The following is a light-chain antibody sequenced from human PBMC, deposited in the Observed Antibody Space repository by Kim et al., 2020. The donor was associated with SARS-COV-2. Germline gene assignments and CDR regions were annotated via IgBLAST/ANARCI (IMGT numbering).Light chain of an antibody. CDR1: QSISNT. V-gene: IGKV3-15*01. CDR3: QQYNNWPPYT. Sequence: VSPEKRAPLSCKASQSISNTLAWYQQKPGQAPRLLIYGASTRATGVPARFSGSGSGTEFTLTISSLQSEDFALYYCQQYNNWPPYTFGQGTKLEI. J-gene: IGKJ2*01. CDR2: GAS.